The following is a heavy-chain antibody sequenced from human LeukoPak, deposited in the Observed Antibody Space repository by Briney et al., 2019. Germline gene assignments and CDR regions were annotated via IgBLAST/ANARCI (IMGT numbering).Heavy chain of an antibody. J-gene: IGHJ6*02. D-gene: IGHD1-26*01. CDR3: ARDGIVGASRDYYYGMDV. Sequence: SETLSLTCTVSGGSISSYYWSWIRQPAGKGLEWIGRIYTSGSTNYNPSLKSRVTMSVDTSKNQFSLKLSSVTAADTAVYYCARDGIVGASRDYYYGMDVWGQGTTATVSS. CDR2: IYTSGST. V-gene: IGHV4-4*07. CDR1: GGSISSYY.